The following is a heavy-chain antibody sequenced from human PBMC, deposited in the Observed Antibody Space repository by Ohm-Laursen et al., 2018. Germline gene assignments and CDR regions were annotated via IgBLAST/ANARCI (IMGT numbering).Heavy chain of an antibody. V-gene: IGHV3-9*01. CDR1: GFTFDDYA. Sequence: SLRLSCAASGFTFDDYAMHWVRQAPGKGLEWVSGISWNSGSIGYADSVKGRFTISRDNAKNSLYLQMNSLRAEDTALYYCARLMGSSSWYWFDPWGQGTLVTVSS. J-gene: IGHJ5*02. D-gene: IGHD6-13*01. CDR2: ISWNSGSI. CDR3: ARLMGSSSWYWFDP.